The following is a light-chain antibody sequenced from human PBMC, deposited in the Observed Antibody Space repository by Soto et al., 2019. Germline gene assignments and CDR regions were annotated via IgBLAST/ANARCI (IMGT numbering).Light chain of an antibody. J-gene: IGKJ4*01. CDR2: GAS. Sequence: EIVLTQSPATLSLSLGERATLSCRARQSLSGYLAWYQQKPGQAPRLLIYGASTRATAIPARFSGSGSGTEFTLTISSLQSEDFAVYYCEQYNNWPHAFGGGTKVDIK. CDR1: QSLSGY. V-gene: IGKV3-15*01. CDR3: EQYNNWPHA.